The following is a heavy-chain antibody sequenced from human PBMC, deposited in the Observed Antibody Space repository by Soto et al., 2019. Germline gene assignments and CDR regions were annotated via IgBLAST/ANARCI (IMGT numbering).Heavy chain of an antibody. D-gene: IGHD2-15*01. J-gene: IGHJ4*02. CDR1: GFTFDDYA. V-gene: IGHV3-9*01. CDR3: AKGAQKYCSGGSCYSDWIDY. Sequence: GGSLRLSCAASGFTFDDYAMHWVRQAPGKGLEWVSGISWNSGSIGYADSVKGRFTISRDNAKNSLYLQMNSLRAEDTALYYCAKGAQKYCSGGSCYSDWIDYWGQGTLVTVSS. CDR2: ISWNSGSI.